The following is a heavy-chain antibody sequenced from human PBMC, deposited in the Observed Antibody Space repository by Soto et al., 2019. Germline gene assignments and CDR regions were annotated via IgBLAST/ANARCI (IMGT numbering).Heavy chain of an antibody. J-gene: IGHJ4*02. CDR3: ARETYYYDSSGPTFDY. D-gene: IGHD3-22*01. Sequence: QVQLVQSGAEVKKPGSSVKVSCKASGGTFSSYAISWVRQAPGQGLEWMGGIIPIFGTANYAQKFQGRVTITADKYTSTAYMELSSLRSEDTAVYYCARETYYYDSSGPTFDYWGQGTLVTVSS. V-gene: IGHV1-69*06. CDR2: IIPIFGTA. CDR1: GGTFSSYA.